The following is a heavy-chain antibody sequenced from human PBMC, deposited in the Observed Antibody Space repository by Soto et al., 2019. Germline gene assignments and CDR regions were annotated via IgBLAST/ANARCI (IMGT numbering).Heavy chain of an antibody. CDR2: INHSGST. V-gene: IGHV4-34*01. CDR3: TGYDTSGSNY. J-gene: IGHJ4*02. CDR1: GGSFSGYY. D-gene: IGHD6-25*01. Sequence: QVQLQQWGAGLLKPSETLSLTCVVYGGSFSGYYWSWVRQPPGKGLEWIGEINHSGSTNYHPSLKSPGTISRDTPKSQFALKLCSVTAADTPVYHCTGYDTSGSNYWGQGTLVPGSS.